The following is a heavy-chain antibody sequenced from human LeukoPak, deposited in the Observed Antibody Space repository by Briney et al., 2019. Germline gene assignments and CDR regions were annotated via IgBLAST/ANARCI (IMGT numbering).Heavy chain of an antibody. Sequence: GGSLRLSCAASGFTFSSYAMSWVRQAPGKGLEWVSAISGSGGSTYYADSVKGRFTISRDNSKNTLYLQMKSLRAEDTAVYYCAKDRGDCSSTSCPRSPYYYYYMDVWGKGTTVTVSS. CDR1: GFTFSSYA. CDR2: ISGSGGST. CDR3: AKDRGDCSSTSCPRSPYYYYYMDV. J-gene: IGHJ6*03. D-gene: IGHD2-2*01. V-gene: IGHV3-23*01.